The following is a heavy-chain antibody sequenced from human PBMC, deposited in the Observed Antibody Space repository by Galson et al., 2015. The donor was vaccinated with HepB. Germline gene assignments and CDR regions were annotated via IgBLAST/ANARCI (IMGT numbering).Heavy chain of an antibody. CDR2: INHSGST. D-gene: IGHD2-15*01. CDR3: ARAYHCSGGNCYSGFNYYSYMDV. V-gene: IGHV4-34*01. Sequence: ETLSLTCAVYGGSFSGYYWSWIRQPPGKGLEWIGEINHSGSTNYNPSLKSRVTISVDTSKNQFSLKLSSMTAADTAVYYCARAYHCSGGNCYSGFNYYSYMDVWGKGTTVTVS. J-gene: IGHJ6*03. CDR1: GGSFSGYY.